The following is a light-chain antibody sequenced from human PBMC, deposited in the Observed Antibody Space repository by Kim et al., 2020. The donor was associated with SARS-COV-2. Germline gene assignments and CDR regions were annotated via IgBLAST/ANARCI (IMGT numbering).Light chain of an antibody. V-gene: IGKV3-15*01. J-gene: IGKJ2*01. Sequence: VSPGDRAPRACRASRSISSNLAWDQQKPGQAPRLLIYGASTRATGVPARFSGSGSGTEFTLTISSLQSEDFAVYYCQQYYNWPPYTFGQGTKLEI. CDR1: RSISSN. CDR3: QQYYNWPPYT. CDR2: GAS.